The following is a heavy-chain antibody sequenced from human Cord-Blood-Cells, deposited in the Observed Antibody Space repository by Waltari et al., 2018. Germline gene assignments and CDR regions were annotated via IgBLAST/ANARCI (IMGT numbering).Heavy chain of an antibody. Sequence: QVQLQQSGSRLVKPSQTLSLTFAISGDSVPSNRASWNWLRQSPSRGLEWLGRTYYRSKWYNDYAVSVKSRITINPDTSKNQFSLQLNSVTPEDTAVYYCARSESSWSCFDYWGQGTLVTVSS. CDR2: TYYRSKWYN. CDR1: GDSVPSNRAS. V-gene: IGHV6-1*01. J-gene: IGHJ4*02. D-gene: IGHD6-13*01. CDR3: ARSESSWSCFDY.